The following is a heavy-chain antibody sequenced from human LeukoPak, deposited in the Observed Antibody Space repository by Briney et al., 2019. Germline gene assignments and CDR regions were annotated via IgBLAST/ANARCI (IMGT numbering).Heavy chain of an antibody. CDR2: ISGSGGST. J-gene: IGHJ6*02. CDR3: ATRNVDFWSGYYVTHYYYGMDV. D-gene: IGHD3-3*01. V-gene: IGHV3-23*01. Sequence: GGSLRLSCAASGFTFSSYAMSWVRQAPGKGLEWVSAISGSGGSTYYADSVKGRFTISRDNSKNTLYLQMNSLRAEDTAVYYCATRNVDFWSGYYVTHYYYGMDVWGQGTTVTVSS. CDR1: GFTFSSYA.